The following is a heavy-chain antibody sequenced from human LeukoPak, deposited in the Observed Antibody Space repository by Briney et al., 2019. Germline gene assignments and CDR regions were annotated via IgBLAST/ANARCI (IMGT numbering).Heavy chain of an antibody. J-gene: IGHJ5*02. CDR2: IYYSGST. CDR3: ARGYSSSSSWFDP. Sequence: SETLSLTCTVSGGSISSYFWSWIRQPPGKGLEWIGYIYYSGSTNYNPSLKSRVTISVDTSKNQFSLKLSSVTAADTAVYYCARGYSSSSSWFDPWGKGTLVTVSS. V-gene: IGHV4-59*01. D-gene: IGHD6-6*01. CDR1: GGSISSYF.